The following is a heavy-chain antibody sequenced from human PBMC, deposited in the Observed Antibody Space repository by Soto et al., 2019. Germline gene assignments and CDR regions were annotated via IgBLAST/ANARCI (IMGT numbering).Heavy chain of an antibody. CDR2: ISYDGSNK. D-gene: IGHD1-26*01. CDR3: AKVAGATTGVGY. Sequence: LRLSCAASGFTFSSYGMHWVRQAPGKGLEWVAVISYDGSNKYYADSVKGRFTISRDNSKNTLYLQMNSLRAEDTAVYYCAKVAGATTGVGYWGQGTLVTVSS. V-gene: IGHV3-30*18. CDR1: GFTFSSYG. J-gene: IGHJ4*02.